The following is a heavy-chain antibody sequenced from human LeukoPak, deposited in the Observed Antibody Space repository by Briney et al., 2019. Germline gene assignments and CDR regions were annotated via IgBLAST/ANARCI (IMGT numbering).Heavy chain of an antibody. J-gene: IGHJ4*02. V-gene: IGHV3-43*01. Sequence: GGSLRLSCAASGFIFDHYTMHWVRQAPGKGLEWVSLISWDGGSTYYADSVKGRFTISRDNSKNSLSLQMNSLRAEDTALYYCAKDGKNYFDYWGQGTLVTVSS. CDR1: GFIFDHYT. CDR3: AKDGKNYFDY. CDR2: ISWDGGST.